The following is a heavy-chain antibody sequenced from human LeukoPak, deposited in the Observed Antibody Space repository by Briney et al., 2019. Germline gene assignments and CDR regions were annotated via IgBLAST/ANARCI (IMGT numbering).Heavy chain of an antibody. J-gene: IGHJ5*02. CDR1: GGSISSYY. V-gene: IGHV4-38-2*02. Sequence: SETLSLTCTVSGGSISSYYWGWIRQPPGKGLEWIGSIYHSGGTYYNPSLKSRVTISVDTSKNHFSLKLSSVTAADTAVYYCARDADYFDPWGQGTLVIVSS. D-gene: IGHD4-11*01. CDR3: ARDADYFDP. CDR2: IYHSGGT.